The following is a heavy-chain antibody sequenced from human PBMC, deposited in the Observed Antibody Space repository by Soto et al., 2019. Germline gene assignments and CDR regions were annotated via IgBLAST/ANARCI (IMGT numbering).Heavy chain of an antibody. CDR3: TGVGGTP. V-gene: IGHV3-73*01. J-gene: IGHJ5*02. Sequence: EVHLVESGGGLVQPGESLKLSCAASGFTFSGSAMTWVRQDSGKGLEWVGRIRSKAQNYATAYAASVKGRFTISRDDSQNTAYLQMNSLKTEDTAVYYCTGVGGTPWGQGTLVTVAS. D-gene: IGHD1-26*01. CDR1: GFTFSGSA. CDR2: IRSKAQNYAT.